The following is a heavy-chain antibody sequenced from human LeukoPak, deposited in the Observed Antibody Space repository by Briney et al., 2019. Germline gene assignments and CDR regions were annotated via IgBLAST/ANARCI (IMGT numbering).Heavy chain of an antibody. V-gene: IGHV3-23*01. D-gene: IGHD2-21*01. CDR3: ARDRGATRVGVDFAP. Sequence: PGGSLRLSCAASGFTFSSYAMSWVRQAPGKGLEWVSLMRGSGETFYADSVKGRFTISRDDSKNTVYLQMSSLRVEDTAVYFCARDRGATRVGVDFAPGGREPLFPVS. CDR1: GFTFSSYA. CDR2: MRGSGET. J-gene: IGHJ5*02.